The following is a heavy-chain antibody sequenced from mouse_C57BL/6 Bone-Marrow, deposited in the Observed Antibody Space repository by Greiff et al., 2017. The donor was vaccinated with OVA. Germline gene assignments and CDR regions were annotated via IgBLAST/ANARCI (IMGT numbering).Heavy chain of an antibody. J-gene: IGHJ2*01. V-gene: IGHV14-4*01. CDR1: GFNIKDDY. Sequence: EVQLQQSGAELVRPGASVKLSCTASGFNIKDDYMHWVKQRPEQGLEWIGWIDPENGDTEYASKFQGKATITADTSSNTASLQLSSLTSEDTAVYYCTSSCNFDYWGQGTTLTVSS. CDR3: TSSCNFDY. CDR2: IDPENGDT.